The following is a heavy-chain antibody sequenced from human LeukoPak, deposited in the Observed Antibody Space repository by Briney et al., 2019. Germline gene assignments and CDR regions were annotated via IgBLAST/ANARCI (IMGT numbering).Heavy chain of an antibody. J-gene: IGHJ4*02. CDR1: GFTFSSYW. V-gene: IGHV3-7*01. CDR3: ARDGEGYCSGGSCYNLDY. Sequence: GGSLRLSCAASGFTFSSYWMSWVRQAPGKGLEWVANIKQDGSEKYYVDSVKGRFTISRDNAKNSLYLQMNSLRAEDTAVYYCARDGEGYCSGGSCYNLDYWGQGTPVTVSS. D-gene: IGHD2-15*01. CDR2: IKQDGSEK.